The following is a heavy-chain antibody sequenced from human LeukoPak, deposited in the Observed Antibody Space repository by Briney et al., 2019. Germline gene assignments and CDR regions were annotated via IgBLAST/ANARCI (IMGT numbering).Heavy chain of an antibody. CDR2: INPNSGGT. J-gene: IGHJ5*02. CDR3: ARGDIVVVPATYNWFDP. V-gene: IGHV1-2*02. D-gene: IGHD2-2*01. CDR1: GYTSTGYY. Sequence: ASVKVSCKASGYTSTGYYMHWVRQAPGQGLEWMGWINPNSGGTNYAQKFQGRVTMTRDTSISTAYMELSRLRSDDTAVYYCARGDIVVVPATYNWFDPWGQGTLVTVSS.